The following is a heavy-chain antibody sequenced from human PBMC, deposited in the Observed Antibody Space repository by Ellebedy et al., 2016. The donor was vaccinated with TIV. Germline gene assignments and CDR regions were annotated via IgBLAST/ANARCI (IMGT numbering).Heavy chain of an antibody. D-gene: IGHD2-15*01. CDR2: IKEDGRRT. J-gene: IGHJ4*02. Sequence: GESLKISCAASGFTFSIYWMNWVRQAPGKGLEWVANIKEDGRRTSYVDSVRGRFTISRDNAKNSLYLQMNSLGAEDTAVYYCATGARSEGGYWGQGTLVTVSS. V-gene: IGHV3-7*01. CDR1: GFTFSIYW. CDR3: ATGARSEGGY.